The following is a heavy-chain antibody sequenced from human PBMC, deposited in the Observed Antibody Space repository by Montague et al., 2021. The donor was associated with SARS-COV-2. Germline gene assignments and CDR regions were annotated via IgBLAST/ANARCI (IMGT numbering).Heavy chain of an antibody. Sequence: ETLSLTCSVSGVPISSGSYYWSWVRQPPGKGLEWIGYVYHTGSTNYNPSLKSRVTLSIDTSKNQFSLNLTSVTAADTAVYYCVREKYYFDDSGSKWGQGTLVTV. J-gene: IGHJ4*02. CDR1: GVPISSGSYY. CDR3: VREKYYFDDSGSK. D-gene: IGHD3-22*01. CDR2: VYHTGST. V-gene: IGHV4-61*01.